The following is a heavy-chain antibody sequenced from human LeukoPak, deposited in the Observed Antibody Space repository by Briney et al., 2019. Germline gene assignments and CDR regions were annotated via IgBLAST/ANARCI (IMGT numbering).Heavy chain of an antibody. D-gene: IGHD6-6*01. Sequence: ASVKVPCKASGYTFTGYYMHWVRQAPGQGLEWMGWINPNSGGTNYAQKFQGRVTMTRDTSISTAYMELSRLRSDDTAVYYCARRELALGDWFDPWGQGTLVTVSS. J-gene: IGHJ5*02. V-gene: IGHV1-2*02. CDR1: GYTFTGYY. CDR3: ARRELALGDWFDP. CDR2: INPNSGGT.